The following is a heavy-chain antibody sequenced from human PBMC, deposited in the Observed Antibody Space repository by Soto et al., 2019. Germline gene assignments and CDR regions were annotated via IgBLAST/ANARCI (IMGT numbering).Heavy chain of an antibody. CDR1: GFSVGDNY. CDR2: SSSSGGYT. CDR3: ARASGRRHVFTFDYGLDV. J-gene: IGHJ6*02. D-gene: IGHD3-16*01. Sequence: QVQLVESGGGLVEPGGSLRLSCAASGFSVGDNYMTWIRQAPGKGLEWLSYSSSSGGYTNYAESVKGRFTLSRDNAKNSLYLKMDSLRADDTAVYFCARASGRRHVFTFDYGLDVWGQGTTVTVSS. V-gene: IGHV3-11*06.